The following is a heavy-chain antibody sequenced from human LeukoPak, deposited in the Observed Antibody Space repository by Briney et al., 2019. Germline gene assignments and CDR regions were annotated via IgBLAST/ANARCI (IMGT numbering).Heavy chain of an antibody. CDR3: ARDLSAGYSSNWYDY. D-gene: IGHD6-13*01. J-gene: IGHJ5*01. CDR1: GFTFSSYD. V-gene: IGHV3-13*01. Sequence: GGSLRLSCAASGFTFSSYDMHWVRQATGKGLEWVSAIGTAGDTYYPGSVKGRFTLSRENAKNSLYLQMNSLRAEDTAVYYCARDLSAGYSSNWYDYWGHGTLVTVSS. CDR2: IGTAGDT.